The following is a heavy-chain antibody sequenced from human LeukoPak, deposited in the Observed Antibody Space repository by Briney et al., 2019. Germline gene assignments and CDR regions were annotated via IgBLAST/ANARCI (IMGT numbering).Heavy chain of an antibody. CDR2: IYYSGST. D-gene: IGHD3-3*01. Sequence: SETLSLTCTVSGGSISSGGYYWSWIRQHPGKGLEWIGYIYYSGSTYYNPSLKSRVTISVDTSKNQFSLKLSPVTAADTAVYYCARGPTLGFWSAPPDYWGQGTLVTVSS. CDR3: ARGPTLGFWSAPPDY. V-gene: IGHV4-31*03. J-gene: IGHJ4*02. CDR1: GGSISSGGYY.